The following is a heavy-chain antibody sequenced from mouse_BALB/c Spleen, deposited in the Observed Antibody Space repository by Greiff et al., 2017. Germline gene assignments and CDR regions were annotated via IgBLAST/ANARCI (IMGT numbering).Heavy chain of an antibody. V-gene: IGHV5-17*02. CDR1: GFTFSSFG. Sequence: EVMLVESGGGLVQPGGSRKLSCAASGFTFSSFGMHWVRQAPEKGLEWVAYISSGSSTIYYADTVKGRFTISRDNPKTTLFLQMTSLRSEDTAMYYCARGGLRFDYWGQGTTLTVSS. CDR2: ISSGSSTI. J-gene: IGHJ2*01. CDR3: ARGGLRFDY.